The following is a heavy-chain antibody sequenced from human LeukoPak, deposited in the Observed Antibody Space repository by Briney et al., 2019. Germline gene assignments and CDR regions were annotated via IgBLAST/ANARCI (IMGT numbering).Heavy chain of an antibody. CDR1: GGSISSSSYY. D-gene: IGHD3-10*01. Sequence: SETLSLTCTVSGGSISSSSYYWGWIRQPPGKGLGWVGSIYYSGSTYYNPSLKSRVTISVDTPKNQFSLKLSSVTAADTAVYYCARDSNDVLLWFGELSAGSWFDPWGQGTLVTVSS. V-gene: IGHV4-39*07. CDR3: ARDSNDVLLWFGELSAGSWFDP. CDR2: IYYSGST. J-gene: IGHJ5*02.